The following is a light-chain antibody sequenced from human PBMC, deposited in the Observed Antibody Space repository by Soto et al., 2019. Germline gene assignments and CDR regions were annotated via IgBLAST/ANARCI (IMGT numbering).Light chain of an antibody. J-gene: IGLJ3*02. CDR2: SNH. V-gene: IGLV1-44*01. Sequence: QSVLTQPPSVSATPGQRVTISCSGSSSNIGSHTITWYQHLPGTAPKLLIYSNHQRPSGVPDRFSGSKSGTLTSLAISGLQSEDEADYYCAAWDDRLNGPVFGGGTKVTVL. CDR1: SSNIGSHT. CDR3: AAWDDRLNGPV.